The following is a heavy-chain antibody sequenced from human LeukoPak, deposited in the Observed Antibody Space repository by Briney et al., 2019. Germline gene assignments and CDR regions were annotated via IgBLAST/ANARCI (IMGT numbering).Heavy chain of an antibody. V-gene: IGHV3-48*03. CDR1: GFTFSSYE. CDR3: ARGDKVVAADYYYYMDV. Sequence: GGSLRLSCAASGFTFSSYEMNWVRQAPGKGLEGVSYISSSTSTIYYADSVKGRFTISRDNAKNSLYLQRNSLRAEDTAVYYCARGDKVVAADYYYYMDVWGKGTTVTISS. CDR2: ISSSTSTI. D-gene: IGHD2-15*01. J-gene: IGHJ6*03.